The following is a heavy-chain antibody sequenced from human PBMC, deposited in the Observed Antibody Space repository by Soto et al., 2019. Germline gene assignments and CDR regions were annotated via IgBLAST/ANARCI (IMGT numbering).Heavy chain of an antibody. J-gene: IGHJ6*02. CDR3: ARLSIVVVPAAIEEYYHGMDV. V-gene: IGHV5-51*01. CDR2: IYPGDSDT. Sequence: SLRLSCAASGFTFSNYVMSWVRQMPGKGLEWMGIIYPGDSDTRYSPSFQGQVTISADKSISTAYLQWSSLKASDTAMYYCARLSIVVVPAAIEEYYHGMDVWGQGTTVTVSS. D-gene: IGHD2-2*02. CDR1: GFTFSNYV.